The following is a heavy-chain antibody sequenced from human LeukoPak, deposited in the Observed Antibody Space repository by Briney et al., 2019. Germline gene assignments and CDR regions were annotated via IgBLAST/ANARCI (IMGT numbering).Heavy chain of an antibody. D-gene: IGHD3-22*01. J-gene: IGHJ4*02. CDR3: AKDVDSSGGPYYFDY. Sequence: GGSLRLSCAASGFTFDDYALHWVRQAPGKGLEGVSGISWNSGSIGYADSVKGRFTISRDNAKNSLYLQMNSLRAEDTALYYCAKDVDSSGGPYYFDYWGQGTLVTVSS. V-gene: IGHV3-9*01. CDR2: ISWNSGSI. CDR1: GFTFDDYA.